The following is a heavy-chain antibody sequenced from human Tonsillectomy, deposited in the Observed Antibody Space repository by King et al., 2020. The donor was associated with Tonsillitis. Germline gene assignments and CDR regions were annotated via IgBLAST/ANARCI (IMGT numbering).Heavy chain of an antibody. V-gene: IGHV4-39*01. CDR2: IYYSGST. CDR1: GGSISSSSYY. D-gene: IGHD3-22*01. J-gene: IGHJ4*02. Sequence: LQLQESGPGLVKPSETLSLTCTVSGGSISSSSYYWGWIRQPPGKGLEWIGNIYYSGSTYYNPSLKSRVTISVETSKNQFSLKLSSVTAADTAVYYCASLHYFDRSGYGYYFDYWGQGTLVTVSS. CDR3: ASLHYFDRSGYGYYFDY.